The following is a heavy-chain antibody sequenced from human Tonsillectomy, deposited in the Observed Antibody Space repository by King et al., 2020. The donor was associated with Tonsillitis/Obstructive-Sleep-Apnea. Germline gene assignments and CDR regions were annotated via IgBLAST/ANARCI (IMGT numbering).Heavy chain of an antibody. D-gene: IGHD3-9*01. Sequence: LVQSGEEVKKPGESLRLSCKGSGYSFTSYWINWVRQMPGKGLEWMGRIDPSDSYTNYSPSFQGHVTISADKSISTAYLQWSSLKASDTAMYYCARQKNFDWFMDVWGKGTTVTVSS. J-gene: IGHJ6*03. CDR3: ARQKNFDWFMDV. CDR1: GYSFTSYW. CDR2: IDPSDSYT. V-gene: IGHV5-10-1*01.